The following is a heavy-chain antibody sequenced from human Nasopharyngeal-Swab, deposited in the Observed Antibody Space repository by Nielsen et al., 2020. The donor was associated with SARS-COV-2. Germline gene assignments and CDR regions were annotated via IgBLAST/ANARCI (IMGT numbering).Heavy chain of an antibody. V-gene: IGHV4-61*02. Sequence: WIRQPPGKGLEWIGRIYTSGSTNYNPSLKSRVTISVDTSKNQFSLKLSSVTAADMAVYYCARVSPYYYMDVWGKGTTVTVSS. CDR3: ARVSPYYYMDV. J-gene: IGHJ6*03. CDR2: IYTSGST.